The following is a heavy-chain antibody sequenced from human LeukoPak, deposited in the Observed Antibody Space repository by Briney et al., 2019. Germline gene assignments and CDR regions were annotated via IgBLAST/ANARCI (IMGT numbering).Heavy chain of an antibody. V-gene: IGHV4-59*08. D-gene: IGHD5-12*01. CDR2: IHYSGST. Sequence: PSETLSLTCTVSGGSISSYYWSWIRQPPGKGLEWIGYIHYSGSTNYNPSLKSRVTISLDTPNNQFSLKLSSVTAADTAVYYCARMGGYSGYATHWGQGTLVTVSS. CDR1: GGSISSYY. J-gene: IGHJ4*02. CDR3: ARMGGYSGYATH.